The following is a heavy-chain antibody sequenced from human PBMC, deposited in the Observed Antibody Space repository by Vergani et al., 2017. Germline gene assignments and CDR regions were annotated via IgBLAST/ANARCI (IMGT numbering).Heavy chain of an antibody. Sequence: QLQLQESGPGLVKPSETLSLTCTVSGGSISSSSYYWGWIRQPPGKGLEWIGSNYYRGSTYYNPSLKSRVTISVDTSKNQFSLKLSSVTAADTAVYYCARDDSTIFGVVQWGYYYMDVWGKGTTVTVSS. CDR3: ARDDSTIFGVVQWGYYYMDV. CDR2: NYYRGST. D-gene: IGHD3-3*01. V-gene: IGHV4-39*07. J-gene: IGHJ6*03. CDR1: GGSISSSSYY.